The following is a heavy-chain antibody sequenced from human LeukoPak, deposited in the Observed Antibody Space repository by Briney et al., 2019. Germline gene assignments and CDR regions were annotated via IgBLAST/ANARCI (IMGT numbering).Heavy chain of an antibody. CDR3: AKDYYTSGTNFDY. CDR2: ISGSGGNT. J-gene: IGHJ4*02. CDR1: GFTFSNYA. V-gene: IGHV3-23*01. D-gene: IGHD3-10*01. Sequence: GGSLRLSRAASGFTFSNYAMSWVRQAPGKGLEWVSAISGSGGNTYYADSVKGRFTISRDNSKNTLFLQMNSLRAEDTAVYYCAKDYYTSGTNFDYWGQGTLVTVSS.